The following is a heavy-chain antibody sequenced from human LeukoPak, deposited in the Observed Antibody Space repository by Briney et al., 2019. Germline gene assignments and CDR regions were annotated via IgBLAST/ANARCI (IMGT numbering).Heavy chain of an antibody. J-gene: IGHJ6*02. CDR3: ARYCSGGSCYSPYYYYYYGMDV. CDR1: GYTFTSYD. CDR2: MDPNSGNT. Sequence: ASVKVSCKASGYTFTSYDINWVRQATGQGLEWMGWMDPNSGNTGYAQKFQGRVTMTRNTSISTAYMELSSLRSEDTAVYYCARYCSGGSCYSPYYYYYYGMDVWGRGTTVTVSS. V-gene: IGHV1-8*01. D-gene: IGHD2-15*01.